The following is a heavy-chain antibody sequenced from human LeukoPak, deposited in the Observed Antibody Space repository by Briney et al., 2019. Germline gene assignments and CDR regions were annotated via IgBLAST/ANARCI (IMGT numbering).Heavy chain of an antibody. D-gene: IGHD3-10*01. V-gene: IGHV3-48*02. CDR3: ARDQIREYFYYYGVDV. Sequence: PGGSLRISCAASGFTFSTYSMNWVRQAPGKGLEWVSYISSSSRTIYYADSVKGRFTISRDNAKNSLHLQMNSLRDEDTAVYYCARDQIREYFYYYGVDVWGQGTTVTVSS. CDR2: ISSSSRTI. CDR1: GFTFSTYS. J-gene: IGHJ6*02.